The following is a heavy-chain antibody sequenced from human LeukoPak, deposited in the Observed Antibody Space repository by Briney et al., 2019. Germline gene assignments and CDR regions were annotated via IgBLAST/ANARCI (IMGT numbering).Heavy chain of an antibody. CDR1: GYSFNSYG. CDR2: ISVHNGNT. Sequence: ASVKVSCTASGYSFNSYGISWVRQTPGQGLEWMGWISVHNGNTNYAQKLQGRVIMTTDTSTSTAYMELRSLRSDDTAVYYCARDYYDILTGYYNFDYWGQGTLVTVSS. V-gene: IGHV1-18*01. D-gene: IGHD3-9*01. CDR3: ARDYYDILTGYYNFDY. J-gene: IGHJ4*02.